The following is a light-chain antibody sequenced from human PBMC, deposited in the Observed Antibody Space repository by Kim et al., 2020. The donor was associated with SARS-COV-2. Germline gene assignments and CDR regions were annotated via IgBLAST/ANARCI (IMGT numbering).Light chain of an antibody. J-gene: IGKJ4*01. CDR1: QSITSD. CDR3: QQYNRWPLT. V-gene: IGKV3-15*01. CDR2: DTS. Sequence: EIVMTQSAATLSVSPGERATLSCRASQSITSDLAWYQHKHGQAPRLLMYDTSTRATGIPARFSGSGSGTEFTLTISSLQSEDFAVYYCQQYNRWPLTFGGGTKVDIK.